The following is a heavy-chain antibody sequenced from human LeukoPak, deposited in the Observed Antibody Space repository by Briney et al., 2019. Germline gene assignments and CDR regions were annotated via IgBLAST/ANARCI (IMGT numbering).Heavy chain of an antibody. Sequence: GDLRLPCAASGFTSSSYWLSWVRPPPGTGLEWGSYLGSGNRIIFKADPVKGRLTISRDNTKNSLFLQKHNLRADDRAVYYCARDVLIGRQKDRAFDICGEGTMVTVSS. CDR2: LGSGNRII. D-gene: IGHD3-9*01. CDR1: GFTSSSYW. CDR3: ARDVLIGRQKDRAFDI. V-gene: IGHV3-48*04. J-gene: IGHJ3*02.